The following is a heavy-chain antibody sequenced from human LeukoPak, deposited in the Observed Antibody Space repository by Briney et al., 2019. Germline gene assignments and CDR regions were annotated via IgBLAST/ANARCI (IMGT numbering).Heavy chain of an antibody. D-gene: IGHD6-13*01. CDR3: ARDRIAAAGFDAFDI. V-gene: IGHV1-18*01. CDR1: GYTFTNFG. CDR2: ITPYNGNT. J-gene: IGHJ3*02. Sequence: RASVKVSCKASGYTFTNFGISWVRQAPGQGLEWMGWITPYNGNTNYAQKFQGRVTMTRDMSTSTVYMELSSLRSEDTAVYYCARDRIAAAGFDAFDIWGQGTMVTVSS.